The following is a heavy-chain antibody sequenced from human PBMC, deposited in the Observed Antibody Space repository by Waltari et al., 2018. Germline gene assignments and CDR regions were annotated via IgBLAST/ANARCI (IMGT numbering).Heavy chain of an antibody. V-gene: IGHV1-3*01. CDR3: ARWFVGSARRFDP. CDR2: INAGNGNT. CDR1: GYTFTGYA. J-gene: IGHJ5*02. Sequence: QVQLVQSGAEVKKPGASVKVSCKASGYTFTGYAMHWVRQAPGQRLEWMGWINAGNGNTKYSQKFQGRVTITRDTSASTAYMELSSLRSEDTAVYYCARWFVGSARRFDPWGQGTLVTVSS. D-gene: IGHD1-1*01.